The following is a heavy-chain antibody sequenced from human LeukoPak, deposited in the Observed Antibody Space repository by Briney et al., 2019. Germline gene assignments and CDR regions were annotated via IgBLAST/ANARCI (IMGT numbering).Heavy chain of an antibody. CDR3: ARGPIVDGFSYGQFDS. D-gene: IGHD5-18*01. J-gene: IGHJ5*01. CDR2: IYFNGYT. Sequence: SETLSLTGSGSGGSVSSSHYWGWIREPPGKGLEWIGLIYFNGYTYISPSLEGRVRLFVDTSKKQFSLRLSSVPAADTAVYYCARGPIVDGFSYGQFDSWGHGTLVTVSS. V-gene: IGHV4-39*01. CDR1: GGSVSSSHY.